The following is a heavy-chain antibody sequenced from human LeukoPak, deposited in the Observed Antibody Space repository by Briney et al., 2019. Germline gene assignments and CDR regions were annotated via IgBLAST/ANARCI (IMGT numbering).Heavy chain of an antibody. J-gene: IGHJ5*02. CDR3: ARVGTMVRGVKNWFDP. CDR1: GFTFSDYY. CDR2: ISSSGSTI. D-gene: IGHD3-10*01. Sequence: GGSLRLSCAASGFTFSDYYMSWIRQAPGKGLEWVSYISSSGSTIYYADSVKGRFTISRDNAKNSLYLQMNSLRAEDTAVYYCARVGTMVRGVKNWFDPWGQGTLVTVSS. V-gene: IGHV3-11*01.